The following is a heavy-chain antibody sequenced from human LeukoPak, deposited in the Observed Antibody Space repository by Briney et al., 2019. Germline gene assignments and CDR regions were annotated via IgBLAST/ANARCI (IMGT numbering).Heavy chain of an antibody. CDR2: INPYNGNR. Sequence: APVKVSCKASGYNFNNYGISWMRQAPGQGLEWMGWINPYNGNRNYAQKYQGRVTMTTDTSTSTAYMELGSLRSDDTAVYYCARGGQDYWGQGTLVTVSS. J-gene: IGHJ4*02. CDR1: GYNFNNYG. CDR3: ARGGQDY. V-gene: IGHV1-18*01.